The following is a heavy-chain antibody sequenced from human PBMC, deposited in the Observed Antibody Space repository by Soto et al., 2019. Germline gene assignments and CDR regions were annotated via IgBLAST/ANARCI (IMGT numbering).Heavy chain of an antibody. V-gene: IGHV1-18*01. CDR1: GGTFSSYA. J-gene: IGHJ4*02. D-gene: IGHD1-26*01. CDR2: ISAYNGNT. CDR3: ARDREDRYYFDY. Sequence: GASVKVSCKASGGTFSSYAISWVRQAPGQGLEWMGWISAYNGNTNYAQKLQGRVTMTTDTSTSTAYMELRSLRSDDTAVYYCARDREDRYYFDYWGQGTLVTVS.